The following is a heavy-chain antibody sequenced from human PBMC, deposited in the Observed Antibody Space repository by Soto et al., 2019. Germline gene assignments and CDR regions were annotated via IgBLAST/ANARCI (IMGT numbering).Heavy chain of an antibody. CDR3: AKVGGLDFWSGYYDY. D-gene: IGHD3-3*01. V-gene: IGHV3-23*01. J-gene: IGHJ4*02. CDR1: GFTFSSYA. Sequence: LRLSCAASGFTFSSYAMSWVRQAPWKGLEWVSAISGSGGSTYYADSVKGRFTISRDNSKNTLYLQMNSLRAEDTAVYYCAKVGGLDFWSGYYDYWGQGTLVTVYS. CDR2: ISGSGGST.